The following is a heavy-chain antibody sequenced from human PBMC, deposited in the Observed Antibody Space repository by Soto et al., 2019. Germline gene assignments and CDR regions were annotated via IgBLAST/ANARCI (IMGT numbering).Heavy chain of an antibody. CDR3: ARGRDSSHNWFDP. V-gene: IGHV4-34*01. CDR2: INHSGST. Sequence: SETLSLTCAVYGGSFSGYYWSWIRQPPGKGLEWIGEINHSGSTNYNPSLKSRVTISVDTSKNQFSLKLSSVTAADTAVYYCARGRDSSHNWFDPWGQGTLVTVSS. J-gene: IGHJ5*02. D-gene: IGHD6-13*01. CDR1: GGSFSGYY.